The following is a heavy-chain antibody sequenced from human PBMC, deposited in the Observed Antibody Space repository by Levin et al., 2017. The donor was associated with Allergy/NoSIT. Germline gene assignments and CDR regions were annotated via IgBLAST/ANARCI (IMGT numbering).Heavy chain of an antibody. J-gene: IGHJ4*02. CDR1: GYTFTDHY. D-gene: IGHD4-17*01. CDR2: VNCNSGDT. CDR3: ARNDYGDYVQNFDY. Sequence: ASVKVSCEAAGYTFTDHYMHWVRQAPGQGLEWMGWVNCNSGDTHYAQKFQDRVTMTRDTSINTAYIEVSSLRFDDTALYFCARNDYGDYVQNFDYWGQGTLVTVSS. V-gene: IGHV1-2*02.